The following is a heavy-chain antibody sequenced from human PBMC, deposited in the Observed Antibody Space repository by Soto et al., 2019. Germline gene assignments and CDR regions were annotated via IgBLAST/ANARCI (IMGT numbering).Heavy chain of an antibody. D-gene: IGHD6-13*01. CDR1: GFTLSRYS. V-gene: IGHV3-48*01. Sequence: PGGSLRLSCVASGFTLSRYSMNWVRQAPGKGLEWVSYISRSSSTIYYADSVKGRFTISRDNAENSLYLQMNSLRAEDTAVYYCARSQHSSSLPVFDYWGQGTLVTVSS. CDR3: ARSQHSSSLPVFDY. J-gene: IGHJ4*02. CDR2: ISRSSSTI.